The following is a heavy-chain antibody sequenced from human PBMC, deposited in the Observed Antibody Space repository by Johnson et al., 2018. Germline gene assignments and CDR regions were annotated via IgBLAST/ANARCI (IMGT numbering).Heavy chain of an antibody. CDR2: ISSSSSPI. D-gene: IGHD3-10*01. J-gene: IGHJ3*02. Sequence: QVQLVQSGGGLVKPGGSLRLSCAASGFTFSDYYMSWIRQAPGKGLEWVSYISSSSSPIYYADSVKGRFTISRDNAKNSLYLQMNSPRAEDTAVYYCARDMGSGSHHDAFDIWGQGTMVTVSS. CDR3: ARDMGSGSHHDAFDI. V-gene: IGHV3-11*04. CDR1: GFTFSDYY.